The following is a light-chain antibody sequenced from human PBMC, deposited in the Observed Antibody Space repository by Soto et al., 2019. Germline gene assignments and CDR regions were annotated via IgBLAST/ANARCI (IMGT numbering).Light chain of an antibody. V-gene: IGKV3-15*01. CDR3: RQYSTSLT. J-gene: IGKJ4*02. CDR2: GAS. CDR1: ESVGST. Sequence: EIFMTQSPATLSVSPGEKVILSCRASESVGSTLAWYQQKPGQAPRLLIRGASTRATGVPARFSGSGSGTEFTLTSSSLQSEDFAVYYCRQYSTSLTFGGGITLEIK.